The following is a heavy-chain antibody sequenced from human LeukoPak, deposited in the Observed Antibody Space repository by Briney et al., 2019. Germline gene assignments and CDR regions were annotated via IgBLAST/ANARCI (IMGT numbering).Heavy chain of an antibody. Sequence: ASVKVSCKASGHTFTSYYMHWVRQAPGQGLEWMGIINPSGCSTSYAQKFQGRVTMTRDTSTSTVYMELSSLRSEDTAVYYCATGMWIQLWSAPYYYYMDVWGKGTTVTVSS. D-gene: IGHD5-18*01. J-gene: IGHJ6*03. CDR2: INPSGCST. CDR3: ATGMWIQLWSAPYYYYMDV. CDR1: GHTFTSYY. V-gene: IGHV1-46*01.